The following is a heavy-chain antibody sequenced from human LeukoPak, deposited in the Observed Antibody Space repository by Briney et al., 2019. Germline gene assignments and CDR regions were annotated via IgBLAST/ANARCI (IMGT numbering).Heavy chain of an antibody. Sequence: GRSLRLSCAASGFTFSSFGMHWVRQAPGKGLEWVAVIWYDGSKENYADSVKGRFTISRDNPKNTLYLEMNSLRAEDTAVYYCAKGLPGTGWYSGFDGFDNWGHGTMVTVSS. V-gene: IGHV3-33*03. J-gene: IGHJ3*02. CDR1: GFTFSSFG. CDR3: AKGLPGTGWYSGFDGFDN. CDR2: IWYDGSKE. D-gene: IGHD1-26*01.